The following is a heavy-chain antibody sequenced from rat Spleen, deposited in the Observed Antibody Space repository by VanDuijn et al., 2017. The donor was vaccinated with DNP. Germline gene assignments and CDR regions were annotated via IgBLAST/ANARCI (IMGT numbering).Heavy chain of an antibody. CDR3: AKGPNYGGYSDYFDY. CDR2: INKESGTI. Sequence: EVQLVETGGGLVQPGKSLKLSCVASGFNFNDYWMGWVRQAPGKGLEWIGEINKESGTIIYSPSLKDKFTISRDNAQNTLYLQMNKLGSEDTAIYHCAKGPNYGGYSDYFDYWGQGVMVTVSS. CDR1: GFNFNDYW. D-gene: IGHD1-11*01. V-gene: IGHV4-2*01. J-gene: IGHJ2*01.